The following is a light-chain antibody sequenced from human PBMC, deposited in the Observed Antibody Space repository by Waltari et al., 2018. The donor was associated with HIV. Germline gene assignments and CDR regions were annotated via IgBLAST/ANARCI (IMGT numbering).Light chain of an antibody. CDR2: DTD. CDR1: SSHIGIGY. Sequence: QSVLTQPPSVSAAPGQRVTISCSGSSSHIGIGYVSWYQQLPGTAPRLLIYDTDKRPSGIPDRFSGSRSGTSATLAIAGLQTGDEADYYCGTWDTSLSGGLFGGGTKLTVL. J-gene: IGLJ2*01. V-gene: IGLV1-51*01. CDR3: GTWDTSLSGGL.